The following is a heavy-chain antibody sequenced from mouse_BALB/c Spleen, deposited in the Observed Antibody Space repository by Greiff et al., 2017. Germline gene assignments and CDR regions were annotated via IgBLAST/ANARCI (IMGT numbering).Heavy chain of an antibody. V-gene: IGHV14-3*02. CDR1: GFNIKDTY. CDR2: IDPANGNT. Sequence: DVQLQESGAELVKPGASVKLSCTASGFNIKDTYMHWVKQRPEQGLEWIGRIDPANGNTKYDPKFQGKATITADTSSNTAYLQLSSLTSEDTAVYYCARLNYYGNYEAMDYWGQGTSVTVSS. D-gene: IGHD2-1*01. J-gene: IGHJ4*01. CDR3: ARLNYYGNYEAMDY.